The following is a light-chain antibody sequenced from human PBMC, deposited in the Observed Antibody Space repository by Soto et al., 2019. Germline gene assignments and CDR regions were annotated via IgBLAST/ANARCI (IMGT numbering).Light chain of an antibody. V-gene: IGKV2-30*01. CDR2: QVS. Sequence: DVVLTKSPLSLPVTLGQPASISCRSSQNLVFSNGNTFLSWFQQRPGQSPRRLTYQVSNRDSGVPDRFSGSGSGTDFALKISRVEAEDVGIYYCVQATHWPLTFGGGTKVEI. J-gene: IGKJ4*01. CDR3: VQATHWPLT. CDR1: QNLVFSNGNTF.